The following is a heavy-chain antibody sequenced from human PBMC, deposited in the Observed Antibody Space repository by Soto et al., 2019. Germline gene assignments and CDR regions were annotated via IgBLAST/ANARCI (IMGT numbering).Heavy chain of an antibody. CDR3: ASTQAGYFSGIDY. D-gene: IGHD2-2*03. V-gene: IGHV4-31*03. CDR2: IYGSGGSGST. Sequence: QVQLQESGPGLVKPSQTLSLPCTVTGDSITSGGYYWSWIRQHPGKCLEWLGYIYGSGGSGSTLYNPSLKSRITLAVDTSKTQFSLNLSSVTVADTAVYFCASTQAGYFSGIDYWGQGTLVTVSS. J-gene: IGHJ4*02. CDR1: GDSITSGGYY.